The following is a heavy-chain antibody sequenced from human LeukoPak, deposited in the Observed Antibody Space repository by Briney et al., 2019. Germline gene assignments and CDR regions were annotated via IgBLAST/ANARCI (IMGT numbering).Heavy chain of an antibody. CDR2: ISAYNGNT. V-gene: IGHV1-18*04. J-gene: IGHJ4*02. CDR3: ARSRYCSSTSCHPFDY. Sequence: ASVKVSCKASGYTFTSYYMHWVRQAPGQGLEWMGWISAYNGNTNYAQKLQGRVTMTTDTSTSTAYMELRSLRSDVTAVYYCARSRYCSSTSCHPFDYWGQGTLVTVSS. D-gene: IGHD2-2*01. CDR1: GYTFTSYY.